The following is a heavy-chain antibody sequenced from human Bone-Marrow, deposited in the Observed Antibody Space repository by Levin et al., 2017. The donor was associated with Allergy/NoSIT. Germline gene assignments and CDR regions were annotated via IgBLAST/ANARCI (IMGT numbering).Heavy chain of an antibody. Sequence: SQTLSLTCTVSGGSISGQYWSWLRQPPGKGLEWIGFIYYSGSTNYNPSLKSRVTISVDTSKNQVSLKVSAATAADTAVYYCARTDIVVRPVTGALGYGMDVWGQGTTVTVSS. CDR2: IYYSGST. CDR1: GGSISGQY. J-gene: IGHJ6*02. D-gene: IGHD2-2*01. CDR3: ARTDIVVRPVTGALGYGMDV. V-gene: IGHV4-59*11.